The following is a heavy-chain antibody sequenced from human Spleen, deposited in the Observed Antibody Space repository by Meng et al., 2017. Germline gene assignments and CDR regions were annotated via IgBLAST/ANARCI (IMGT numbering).Heavy chain of an antibody. V-gene: IGHV4-30-2*01. CDR1: GGSITTGRHA. D-gene: IGHD2-2*01. CDR2: IYDSGNT. J-gene: IGHJ5*02. Sequence: QLQLQESGSGLVRPSQTLSLTCAVSGGSITTGRHAWGWIRQPPGKALEWIAYIYDSGNTYSNPSLKSRVTISLDRSTNQFSLKLRSVTAADTAVYYCAREAASPPYNWFDPWGQGTLVTVSS. CDR3: AREAASPPYNWFDP.